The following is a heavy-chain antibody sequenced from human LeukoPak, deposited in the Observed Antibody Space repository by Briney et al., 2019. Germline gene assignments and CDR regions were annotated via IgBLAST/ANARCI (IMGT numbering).Heavy chain of an antibody. CDR1: GGSFSGHY. D-gene: IGHD3-10*01. J-gene: IGHJ6*03. V-gene: IGHV4-59*11. Sequence: SETLSLTCAVSGGSFSGHYWNWIRQPPGKGLEWIGYIYYSGSTNYNPSLKSRVTISVDTSKNQFSLKLSSVTAADTAVYYCARSLIITNYYYYMDVWGKGTTVTVSS. CDR2: IYYSGST. CDR3: ARSLIITNYYYYMDV.